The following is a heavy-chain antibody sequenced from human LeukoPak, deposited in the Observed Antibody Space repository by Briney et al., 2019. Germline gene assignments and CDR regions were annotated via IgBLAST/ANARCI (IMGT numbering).Heavy chain of an antibody. Sequence: PSETLSLTCTVSGGSISSYYWSWIRQPPGKGPEWIGYIYYSGSTNYNPSLKSRVTISVDTSKNQFSLKLSSVTAADTAVYYCARGASVQPDNWFDPWGQGTLVTVSS. CDR3: ARGASVQPDNWFDP. J-gene: IGHJ5*02. D-gene: IGHD2-2*01. V-gene: IGHV4-59*01. CDR2: IYYSGST. CDR1: GGSISSYY.